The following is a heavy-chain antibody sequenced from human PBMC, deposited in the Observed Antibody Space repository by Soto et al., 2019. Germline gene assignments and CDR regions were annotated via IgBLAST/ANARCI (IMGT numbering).Heavy chain of an antibody. CDR3: ARQSISKTFFDY. J-gene: IGHJ4*02. CDR1: GGSISSGGYY. D-gene: IGHD3-10*01. CDR2: IYYSGST. V-gene: IGHV4-31*03. Sequence: SETLSLTCTVSGGSISSGGYYWSWIRQHQGKGLEWIGYIYYSGSTYYNPSLKSRVTISVDTSKNQFSLKLSSVTAADTAVYYCARQSISKTFFDYWGQGTLVTVSS.